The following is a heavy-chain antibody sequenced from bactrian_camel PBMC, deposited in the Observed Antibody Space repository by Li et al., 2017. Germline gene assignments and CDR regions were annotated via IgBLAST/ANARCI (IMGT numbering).Heavy chain of an antibody. D-gene: IGHD2*01. V-gene: IGHV3-2*01. CDR2: IYSNDSTRI. CDR1: GLLAGYA. Sequence: HVQLVESGGGSVQSGGSLTLSCAARGLLAGYAMSWVRQAPGKGLEWVASIYSNDSTRIYYADSVKGRFTISRDNAKNTVYLQMNSLKTEDTAMYYCAAELGVSGYCVPGGLVFGYWDQGTQVTVS. CDR3: AAELGVSGYCVPGGLVFGY. J-gene: IGHJ6*01.